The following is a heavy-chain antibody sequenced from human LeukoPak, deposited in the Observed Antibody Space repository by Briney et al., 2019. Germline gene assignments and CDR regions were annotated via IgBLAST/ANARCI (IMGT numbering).Heavy chain of an antibody. D-gene: IGHD1-26*01. Sequence: GASVKVSCKASGYTFTSYYMHWVRQAPGQGLEWMGIINPSGGSTSYAQKFQGRVTMTRDMSTSTVYMELSSLRPEDTAVYYCASRSIVGATSDFDYWGQGTLVTVSS. J-gene: IGHJ4*02. CDR1: GYTFTSYY. V-gene: IGHV1-46*01. CDR2: INPSGGST. CDR3: ASRSIVGATSDFDY.